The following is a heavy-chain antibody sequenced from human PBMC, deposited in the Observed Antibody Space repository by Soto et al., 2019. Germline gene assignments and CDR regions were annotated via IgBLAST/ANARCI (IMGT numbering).Heavy chain of an antibody. J-gene: IGHJ4*02. CDR3: ARIAAAGTHFDY. Sequence: PLETLSLTCAVSGGYSSSSSYYCGCIRQPPGKGLEWIGSIYYSGSTYYNPSLKSRVTISVDTSKNQFSLNLDSVTAADTAMYYCARIAAAGTHFDYSGQGTLVTVSS. CDR2: IYYSGST. D-gene: IGHD6-13*01. CDR1: GGYSSSSSYY. V-gene: IGHV4-39*01.